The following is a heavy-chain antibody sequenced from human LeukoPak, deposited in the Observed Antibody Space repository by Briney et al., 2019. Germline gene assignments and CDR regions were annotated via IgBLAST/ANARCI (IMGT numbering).Heavy chain of an antibody. CDR1: GGTFSSYA. J-gene: IGHJ5*02. D-gene: IGHD3-16*01. V-gene: IGHV1-69*05. CDR2: IIPIFGTA. Sequence: SVKVSCKASGGTFSSYAISWVRQAPGQGLEWMGGIIPIFGTANYAQKFQGRVTITTDESTSTAYKELSSLRSGDTAVYYCARGRLFLDEHNWFDPWGQGTLVTVSS. CDR3: ARGRLFLDEHNWFDP.